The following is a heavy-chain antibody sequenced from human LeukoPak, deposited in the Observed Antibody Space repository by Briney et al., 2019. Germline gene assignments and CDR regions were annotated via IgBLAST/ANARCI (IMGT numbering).Heavy chain of an antibody. V-gene: IGHV3-7*01. CDR3: ARIGYSSSSLDF. D-gene: IGHD6-6*01. J-gene: IGHJ4*02. CDR2: IKQDGSTK. Sequence: GSLRLSCAASGFTFSNYWMTWVRQAPGRGLEWVANIKQDGSTKYYVDSLKGRLTISRDNARNSLYLQMDSLRVEDTAIYYCARIGYSSSSLDFWGQGTLVTVSS. CDR1: GFTFSNYW.